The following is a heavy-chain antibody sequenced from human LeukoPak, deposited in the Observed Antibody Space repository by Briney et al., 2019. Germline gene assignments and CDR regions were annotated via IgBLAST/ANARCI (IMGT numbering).Heavy chain of an antibody. D-gene: IGHD3-22*01. Sequence: SETLPLTCTVSGGSISSYYWSWIRQPPGKGVVWIGYIYYSGSTNYSPSLKSRVTISVDTSKNQFSLKLSSVTAADTAVYYCGRVKRVVITKDLWFDPWGQGTLVTVSS. CDR2: IYYSGST. CDR1: GGSISSYY. J-gene: IGHJ5*02. CDR3: GRVKRVVITKDLWFDP. V-gene: IGHV4-59*01.